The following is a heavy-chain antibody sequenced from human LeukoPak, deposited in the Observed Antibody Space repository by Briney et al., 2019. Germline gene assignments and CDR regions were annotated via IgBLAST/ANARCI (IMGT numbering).Heavy chain of an antibody. CDR2: IYYSGST. CDR3: ARGYGSGSYLQEIDY. Sequence: PSETLSLTCTVSGGSISSSSYYWGWIRQPPGKGLEWIGSIYYSGSTYYNPSLKSRVTISVDTSKNQFSLKLSSVTAADTAVYYCARGYGSGSYLQEIDYWGQGTLVTVSS. J-gene: IGHJ4*02. D-gene: IGHD3-10*01. V-gene: IGHV4-39*01. CDR1: GGSISSSSYY.